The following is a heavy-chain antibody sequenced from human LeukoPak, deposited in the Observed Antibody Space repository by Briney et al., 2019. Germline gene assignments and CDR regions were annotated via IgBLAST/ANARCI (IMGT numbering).Heavy chain of an antibody. J-gene: IGHJ4*02. V-gene: IGHV3-21*01. CDR2: ISSSSSYI. CDR3: ASLTDIEAGAVRY. Sequence: PGGSLRLSCAASGFTFSSYSMNWVRQAPGKGLEWVSSISSSSSYIYYADSVKGRFTISRDNAKNSLYLQMNSLRAEDTAVYYCASLTDIEAGAVRYWGQGTLVTVSS. CDR1: GFTFSSYS. D-gene: IGHD1-26*01.